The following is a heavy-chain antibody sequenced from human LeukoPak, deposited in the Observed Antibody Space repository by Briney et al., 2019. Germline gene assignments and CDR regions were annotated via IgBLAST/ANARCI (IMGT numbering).Heavy chain of an antibody. CDR1: GFTFSSYW. CDR3: AREPNPPTYDFWSGYPYYYYGMDV. CDR2: IKQDGSEK. J-gene: IGHJ6*02. Sequence: PGGSLRLSCAASGFTFSSYWMSWVRQAPGKGLEWVANIKQDGSEKYYVDSVKGRFTISRDNAKNSLYLQMNSLRAEDTAVYYCAREPNPPTYDFWSGYPYYYYGMDVWGQGTTVTVSS. D-gene: IGHD3-3*01. V-gene: IGHV3-7*01.